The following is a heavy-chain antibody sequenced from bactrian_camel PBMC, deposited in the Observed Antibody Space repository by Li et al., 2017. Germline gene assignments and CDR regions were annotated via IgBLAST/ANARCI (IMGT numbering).Heavy chain of an antibody. CDR3: AAGDRSYGDSCCPRQGADFRY. D-gene: IGHD6*01. J-gene: IGHJ6*01. CDR2: VHTNTGGS. V-gene: IGHV3S54*01. Sequence: VQLVESGGGSVQTGGSLRLSCVASEDTYRSNCIGWFRQAPGKQREGLAAVHTNTGGSYYADSVKGRFTISQDNAKSTLYLQMNSLKAEDTATYYCAAGDRSYGDSCCPRQGADFRYWGQGTQVTVS. CDR1: EDTYRSNC.